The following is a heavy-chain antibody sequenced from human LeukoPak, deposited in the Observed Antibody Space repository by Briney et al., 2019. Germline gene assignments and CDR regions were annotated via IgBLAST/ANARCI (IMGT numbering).Heavy chain of an antibody. CDR1: GYTFTGYY. D-gene: IGHD3-10*01. Sequence: ASVKVSCKASGYTFTGYYMHWVRQAPGQGLEWMGWINPNSGGTNYAQKFQGWVTMTRDTSISTAYMELSRLRSDDTAVYYCARGQMGITMVRGVPYYYYGMDVWGQGTTVTVSS. V-gene: IGHV1-2*04. CDR2: INPNSGGT. J-gene: IGHJ6*02. CDR3: ARGQMGITMVRGVPYYYYGMDV.